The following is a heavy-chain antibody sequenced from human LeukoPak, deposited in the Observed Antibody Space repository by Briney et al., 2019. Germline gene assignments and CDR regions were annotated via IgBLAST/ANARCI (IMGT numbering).Heavy chain of an antibody. D-gene: IGHD6-13*01. CDR3: ANSKTGYSSSWLRLEPFDY. J-gene: IGHJ4*02. CDR1: GGSFSGYY. CDR2: INHSGST. Sequence: PSETLSLTCAVYGGSFSGYYWSWIRQPPGKGLEWIGEINHSGSTNYNPSLKSRVTISVDTSKNQFSLKLSSVTAADTAVYYCANSKTGYSSSWLRLEPFDYWGQGTLVTVSS. V-gene: IGHV4-34*01.